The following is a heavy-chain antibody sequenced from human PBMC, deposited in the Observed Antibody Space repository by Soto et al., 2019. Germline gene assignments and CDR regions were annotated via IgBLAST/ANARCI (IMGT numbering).Heavy chain of an antibody. CDR1: GVTFSSYA. J-gene: IGHJ5*02. CDR3: ERVPDNNHGYWFDP. CDR2: IIPIFVTA. D-gene: IGHD1-20*01. Sequence: QVQLVQSGAEVKKPGSSVKVSCTASGVTFSSYAISCVRQAPGQGLEWMGGIIPIFVTANYAQKFQGRVTNTEDKSTSKAYTELSSMISEHTSVYDSERVPDNNHGYWFDPWGQQTLLTVST. V-gene: IGHV1-69*06.